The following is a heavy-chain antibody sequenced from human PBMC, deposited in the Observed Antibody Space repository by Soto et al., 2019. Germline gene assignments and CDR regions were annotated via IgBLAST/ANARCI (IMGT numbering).Heavy chain of an antibody. J-gene: IGHJ4*02. D-gene: IGHD3-22*01. Sequence: GASVKVSCKASGYTFTSYDINWVRQATGRGLEWMGWMNPNSGNTGYAQKFQGGVTMTRNTSISTAYMELSSLRSEDTAVYYCAREGDSSGYWLGDFDYWGQGTLVTVSS. V-gene: IGHV1-8*01. CDR1: GYTFTSYD. CDR2: MNPNSGNT. CDR3: AREGDSSGYWLGDFDY.